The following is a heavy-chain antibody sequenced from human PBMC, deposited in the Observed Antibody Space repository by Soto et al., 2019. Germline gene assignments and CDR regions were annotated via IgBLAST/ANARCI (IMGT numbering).Heavy chain of an antibody. CDR2: ISVYNGDT. Sequence: DSVKVSCKASEFVLTMYGISWLRQAPGQRLDWMGWISVYNGDTKYAQNFQGRVTIRADKSTDIVYMDLTSLRSDDSAVYYCVRDVVVASGYHYNPMDLWGLGTTLTASS. CDR1: EFVLTMYG. J-gene: IGHJ6*02. V-gene: IGHV1-18*01. D-gene: IGHD2-21*01. CDR3: VRDVVVASGYHYNPMDL.